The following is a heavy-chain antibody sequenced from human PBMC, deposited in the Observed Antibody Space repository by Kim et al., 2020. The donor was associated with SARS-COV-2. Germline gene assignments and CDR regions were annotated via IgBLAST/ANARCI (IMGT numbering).Heavy chain of an antibody. J-gene: IGHJ5*02. CDR2: IYHSGTT. D-gene: IGHD6-25*01. CDR3: ARGGSSGFTAVDWVDP. V-gene: IGHV4-4*02. Sequence: SETLSLTCAVSGVSIRQNWWSWVRQSPGKGLEWIGDIYHSGTTNYNPSLKSRVTMSVDTSKNQFPLKLISMTLADTATYYCARGGSSGFTAVDWVDPCG. CDR1: GVSIRQNW.